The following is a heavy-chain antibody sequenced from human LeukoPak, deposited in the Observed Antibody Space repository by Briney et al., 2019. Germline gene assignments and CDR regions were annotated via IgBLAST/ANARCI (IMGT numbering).Heavy chain of an antibody. V-gene: IGHV3-21*01. Sequence: GGSLRLSCAASGFTFSSYSMTWVRQAPGKGLEWVSSISSSSSYIYYADSVKGRFTISRDNAKNSLYLQMNSLRAEDTAVYYCARDDNWNDEEFDYWGQGTLVTVSS. CDR1: GFTFSSYS. CDR3: ARDDNWNDEEFDY. J-gene: IGHJ4*02. D-gene: IGHD1-1*01. CDR2: ISSSSSYI.